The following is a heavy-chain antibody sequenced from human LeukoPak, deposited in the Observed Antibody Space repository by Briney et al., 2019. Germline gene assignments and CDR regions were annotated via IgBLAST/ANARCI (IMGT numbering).Heavy chain of an antibody. CDR1: GFAFNTYS. CDR3: ARDFYDGFALDY. CDR2: IFSSSTYI. J-gene: IGHJ4*02. Sequence: GESLRLSCAASGFAFNTYSMNWVRQAPGKGLEWVSFIFSSSTYIYYTDSVKGRFTFSRDNARNSLYLQMDNLRAEDTGVYYCARDFYDGFALDYWGQGTLVTVSS. D-gene: IGHD2/OR15-2a*01. V-gene: IGHV3-21*03.